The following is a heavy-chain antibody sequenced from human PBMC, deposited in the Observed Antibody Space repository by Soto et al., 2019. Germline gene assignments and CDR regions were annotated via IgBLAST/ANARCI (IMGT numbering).Heavy chain of an antibody. V-gene: IGHV3-73*02. CDR3: TRHGEYCSSTSGYGTTSRYYYGMDV. J-gene: IGHJ6*02. Sequence: EVQLVESGGGLVQPGGSLKLSCAASGFTFSGSAMHWVRQASGKGLEWVGRIRSKANSYATAYAASVKGRFTISRDDSKNTADLQMNSLKTEDTAVYYCTRHGEYCSSTSGYGTTSRYYYGMDVWGQGTTVTVSS. D-gene: IGHD2-2*01. CDR1: GFTFSGSA. CDR2: IRSKANSYAT.